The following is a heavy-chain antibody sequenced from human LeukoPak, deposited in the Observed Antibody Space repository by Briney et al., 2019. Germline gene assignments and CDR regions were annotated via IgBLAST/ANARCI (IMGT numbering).Heavy chain of an antibody. J-gene: IGHJ4*02. V-gene: IGHV4-4*07. CDR3: AATNYGDSDY. CDR2: IYTSGSA. D-gene: IGHD4-17*01. Sequence: SETLSLTCTVSGGPISSYYWRWIRQPAAKALEWIGRIYTSGSANYNPSLKSRVTMSVDTSKNQFSLKLSSVTAADTAVYYCAATNYGDSDYWGQGTLVTVSS. CDR1: GGPISSYY.